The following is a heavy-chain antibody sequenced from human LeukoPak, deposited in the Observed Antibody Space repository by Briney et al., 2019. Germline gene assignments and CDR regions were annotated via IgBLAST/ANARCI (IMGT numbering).Heavy chain of an antibody. CDR1: GFTFSSYS. Sequence: GGSLRLSCAASGFTFSSYSMNWVRQAPGKWLEWVSSISSSSSYIYYADSVKGRFTISRDNAKNSLYLQMNSLRAEDTAVYYCARDVSGWFDYWGQGTLVTVSS. J-gene: IGHJ4*02. CDR2: ISSSSSYI. V-gene: IGHV3-21*01. D-gene: IGHD6-19*01. CDR3: ARDVSGWFDY.